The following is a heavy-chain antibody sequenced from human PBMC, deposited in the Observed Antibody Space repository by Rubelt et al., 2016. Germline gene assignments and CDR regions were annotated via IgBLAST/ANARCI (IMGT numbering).Heavy chain of an antibody. CDR3: ARDRTSISPGGIDY. CDR1: GVTFNNYG. J-gene: IGHJ4*02. V-gene: IGHV3-33*01. Sequence: VQLVESGGGVVQPGRSLRLSCAASGVTFNNYGMHWVRQAPGKGLEWVAVVWSDGGKKHYGDSGKGRITISRDNSKTTLYLQGDSLRVDDTAVYYCARDRTSISPGGIDYWGQGTLVTVSS. CDR2: VWSDGGKK. D-gene: IGHD2-2*01.